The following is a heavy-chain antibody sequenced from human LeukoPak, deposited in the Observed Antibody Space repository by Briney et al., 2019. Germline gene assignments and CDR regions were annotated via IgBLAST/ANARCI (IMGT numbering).Heavy chain of an antibody. CDR2: IWYDGSNK. D-gene: IGHD6-13*01. J-gene: IGHJ4*02. V-gene: IGHV3-33*08. Sequence: GGSLRLSCAASGFTFSSYAMHWVRQAPGKGLEWVAVIWYDGSNKYYADSVKGRFTISRDNSKNTLYLQMNSLRAEDTAVYYCVYSSSHTYYFDYWGQGTLVTVSS. CDR1: GFTFSSYA. CDR3: VYSSSHTYYFDY.